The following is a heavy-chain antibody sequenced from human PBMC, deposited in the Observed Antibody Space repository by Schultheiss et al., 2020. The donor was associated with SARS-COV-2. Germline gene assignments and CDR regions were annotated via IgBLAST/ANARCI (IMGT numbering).Heavy chain of an antibody. D-gene: IGHD3-10*01. CDR2: ISGSGGST. J-gene: IGHJ4*02. Sequence: GESLKISCAASGFTFSSYDMSWVRQAPGKGLEWVSAISGSGGSTYYADSVKGRFTISRDNSKNTLYLQMNSLRAEDTAVYYCARDGYGSGTLDYWGQGTLVTVSS. V-gene: IGHV3-23*01. CDR1: GFTFSSYD. CDR3: ARDGYGSGTLDY.